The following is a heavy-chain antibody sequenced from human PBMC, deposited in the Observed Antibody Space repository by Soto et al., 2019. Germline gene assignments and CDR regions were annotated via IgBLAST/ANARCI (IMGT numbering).Heavy chain of an antibody. CDR2: ISYDGVT. CDR1: GGSFDDFY. D-gene: IGHD3-10*01. Sequence: QVQLQQWGAGLLRPSETLSLTCAFYGGSFDDFYWSWVRQSPGKGLEWVGAISYDGVTNYRPSLASRVSISVDTSKNQFSLHLRSVTAADTGLYYCARGQLVWYGDLTPYHRDMDVWGQGTTVTVSS. J-gene: IGHJ6*02. V-gene: IGHV4-34*02. CDR3: ARGQLVWYGDLTPYHRDMDV.